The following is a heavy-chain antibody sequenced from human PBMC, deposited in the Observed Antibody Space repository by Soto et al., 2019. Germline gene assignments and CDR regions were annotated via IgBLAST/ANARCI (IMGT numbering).Heavy chain of an antibody. CDR3: AKEDRGYYGAGSPIDP. D-gene: IGHD3-10*01. V-gene: IGHV3-23*01. CDR1: GFTFSNYV. Sequence: EVQLLESGGGLVQPGGSLRLSCAASGFTFSNYVMTWVRQAPGKGLQWVSSISASGINTYYADSVRGRCTISRDNSKNPLYLQMNSLRAEDTAIYYCAKEDRGYYGAGSPIDPWGQGTLVTVSS. CDR2: ISASGINT. J-gene: IGHJ5*02.